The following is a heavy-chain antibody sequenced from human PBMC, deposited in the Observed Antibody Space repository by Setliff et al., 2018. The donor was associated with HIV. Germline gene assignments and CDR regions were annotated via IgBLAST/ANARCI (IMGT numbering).Heavy chain of an antibody. V-gene: IGHV4-61*09. J-gene: IGHJ3*02. D-gene: IGHD3-10*01. CDR1: GGSISSGSYY. Sequence: LSLTCTVSGGSISSGSYYWSWIRQPAGKGLEWIGHIYTSGSTNYNPSLKSRVNISVDTSKNQFSLKLSSVTAADTAVYYCARHRNLDRRGEAFDIWGQGTMVTVSS. CDR3: ARHRNLDRRGEAFDI. CDR2: IYTSGST.